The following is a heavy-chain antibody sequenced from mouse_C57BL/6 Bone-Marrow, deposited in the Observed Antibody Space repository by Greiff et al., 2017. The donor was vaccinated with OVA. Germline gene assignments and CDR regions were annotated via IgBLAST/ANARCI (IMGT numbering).Heavy chain of an antibody. CDR1: GYTFTSYG. CDR2: IYPRSGNT. CDR3: ARERNSSGYVRFAY. D-gene: IGHD3-2*02. J-gene: IGHJ3*01. Sequence: LVESGAELARPGASVKLSCKASGYTFTSYGISWVKQRTGQGLEWIGEIYPRSGNTYYNEKFKGKATLTADKSSSTAYMELRSLTSEDSAVYFWARERNSSGYVRFAYGGQGTLVTVSA. V-gene: IGHV1-81*01.